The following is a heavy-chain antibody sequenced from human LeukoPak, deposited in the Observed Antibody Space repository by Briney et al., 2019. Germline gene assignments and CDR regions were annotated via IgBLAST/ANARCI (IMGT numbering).Heavy chain of an antibody. D-gene: IGHD1-1*01. J-gene: IGHJ5*02. CDR1: GFTFRNYW. Sequence: GGSLRLSCAASGFTFRNYWMSWVRQAPGKGLEWLANIKPDGSEKYYVDSVKGRFTISKDNVKNALYLQMNSLRAEDTAVYYCARDTGRDGTTWGQGTLVTVSS. CDR3: ARDTGRDGTT. CDR2: IKPDGSEK. V-gene: IGHV3-7*01.